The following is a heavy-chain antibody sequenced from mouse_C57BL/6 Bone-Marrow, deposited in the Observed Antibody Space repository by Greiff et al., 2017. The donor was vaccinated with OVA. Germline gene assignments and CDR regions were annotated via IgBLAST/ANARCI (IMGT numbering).Heavy chain of an antibody. CDR2: ISSGGDYI. CDR1: GFTFSSYA. V-gene: IGHV5-9-1*02. J-gene: IGHJ3*01. CDR3: TREALWHPFAY. Sequence: EVKLVESGEGLVKPGGSLKLSCAASGFTFSSYAMSWVRQTPEKRLEWVAYISSGGDYIYYADTVKGRFTISRDNARNTLYLQMSSLKSEDTAMYYCTREALWHPFAYWGQGTLVTVSA. D-gene: IGHD1-1*02.